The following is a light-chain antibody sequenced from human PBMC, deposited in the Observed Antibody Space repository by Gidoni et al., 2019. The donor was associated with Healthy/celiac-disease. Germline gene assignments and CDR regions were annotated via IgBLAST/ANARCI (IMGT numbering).Light chain of an antibody. Sequence: DFQLTQSPASLSASVGDRVTITCRASQSISSYLNWYQQKPGKAPKLLIYAASSLQSGVPSRFSGSGSGTEVTLTISSLQHEDFATYYCQQRYSTLFTFGPGTKVDIK. CDR2: AAS. CDR3: QQRYSTLFT. V-gene: IGKV1-39*01. CDR1: QSISSY. J-gene: IGKJ3*01.